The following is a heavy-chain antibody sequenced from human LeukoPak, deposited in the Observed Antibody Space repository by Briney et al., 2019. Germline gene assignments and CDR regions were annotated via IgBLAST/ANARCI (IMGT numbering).Heavy chain of an antibody. CDR3: ATLGEYYDSSGYYYN. Sequence: SETLSLTCTVSGGSISSGDYYWSWIRQPPGKGLEWIGYIYYSGSTYYNPSLKSRVTISVDTSKNQFSLKLTSVTAADTAVYYCATLGEYYDSSGYYYNWGQGTLVTVSS. J-gene: IGHJ4*02. D-gene: IGHD3-22*01. CDR1: GGSISSGDYY. CDR2: IYYSGST. V-gene: IGHV4-30-4*01.